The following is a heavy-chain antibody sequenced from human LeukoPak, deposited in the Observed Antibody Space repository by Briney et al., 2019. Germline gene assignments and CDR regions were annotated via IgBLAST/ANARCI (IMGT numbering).Heavy chain of an antibody. Sequence: GESLRLSCAASGFTFDDYAMNWVRQVPGRGREWVSGINWNGRITGYADSVKDRFTISRQNTKNSLYLYMNNLGGEDTALYFCARGSVQLWLRDTYYYMDVWGKGTTVTVSS. J-gene: IGHJ6*03. V-gene: IGHV3-20*04. D-gene: IGHD5-18*01. CDR3: ARGSVQLWLRDTYYYMDV. CDR2: INWNGRIT. CDR1: GFTFDDYA.